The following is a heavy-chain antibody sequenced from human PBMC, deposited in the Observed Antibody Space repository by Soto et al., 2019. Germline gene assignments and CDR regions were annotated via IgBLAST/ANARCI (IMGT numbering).Heavy chain of an antibody. CDR1: GYSFTSYW. D-gene: IGHD2-8*02. V-gene: IGHV5-51*01. Sequence: GESLKISCKGSGYSFTSYWIGRVRQMPGKGLEWLGIIYPGDSDTRYSPSFQGQVTISVDKSITTAYLQWSSLKASDTAMYYCARAMVVDAMSNAFDIWGQGTMVTVSS. CDR2: IYPGDSDT. J-gene: IGHJ3*02. CDR3: ARAMVVDAMSNAFDI.